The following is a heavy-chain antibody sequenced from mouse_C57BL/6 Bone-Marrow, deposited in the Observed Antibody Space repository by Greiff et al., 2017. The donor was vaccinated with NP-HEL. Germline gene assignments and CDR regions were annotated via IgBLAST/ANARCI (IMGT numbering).Heavy chain of an antibody. V-gene: IGHV5-16*01. D-gene: IGHD1-1*01. CDR2: INYDGSST. Sequence: EVKLVESEGGLVQPGSSMKLSCTASGFTFSDYYMAWVRQVPEKGLEWVANINYDGSSTYYPDSLKSRFIISRDNAKNILYLQMSSLKSEDTATYYCARKRYYGRGDWYFDVWGTGTTVTVSS. CDR1: GFTFSDYY. J-gene: IGHJ1*03. CDR3: ARKRYYGRGDWYFDV.